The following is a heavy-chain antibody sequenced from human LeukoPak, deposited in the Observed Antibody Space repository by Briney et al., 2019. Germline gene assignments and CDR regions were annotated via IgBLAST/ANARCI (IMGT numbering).Heavy chain of an antibody. J-gene: IGHJ3*02. CDR3: ARGHPGITGTHDI. Sequence: SETLSLTCSVSGGSISGGSISGYHWSWLRQSPGKGLEWIGYVYYSGSTNYNPSLKSRLTISLVTSKNQFSLRLNSVTAADTAVYFCARGHPGITGTHDIWGQGTMVTVSS. V-gene: IGHV4-61*08. CDR2: VYYSGST. D-gene: IGHD1-20*01. CDR1: GGSISGGSISGYH.